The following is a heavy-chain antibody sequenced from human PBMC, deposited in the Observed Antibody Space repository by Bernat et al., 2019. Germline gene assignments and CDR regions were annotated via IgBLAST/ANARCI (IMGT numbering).Heavy chain of an antibody. CDR1: GFTFSSYA. J-gene: IGHJ4*02. CDR2: ISGSGGST. D-gene: IGHD4-17*01. CDR3: AKAGGDYVTLDG. Sequence: EVQLLESGGGLVQPGGSLRLSCAASGFTFSSYAMSWVRQAPGKGLEWVSAISGSGGSTYCAGSVKGRFTSSRDNSKNTLYLQMNGVRAEDTAVYYCAKAGGDYVTLDGWGQGTLVTVSS. V-gene: IGHV3-23*01.